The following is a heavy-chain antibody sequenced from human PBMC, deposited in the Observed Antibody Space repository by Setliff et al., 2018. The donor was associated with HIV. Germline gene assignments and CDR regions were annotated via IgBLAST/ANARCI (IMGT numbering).Heavy chain of an antibody. CDR3: ARSIHGGGTVSADFDS. D-gene: IGHD3-10*01. Sequence: SETLSLTCIVSGASISSQYWSWIRQPAGKGLEWIGRVYSSGNTNYNPSFRSRDTMSVDTSKNQFSLKLSSVTAADTAIYYCARSIHGGGTVSADFDSWGQGTLVTVSS. CDR1: GASISSQY. CDR2: VYSSGNT. V-gene: IGHV4-4*07. J-gene: IGHJ4*02.